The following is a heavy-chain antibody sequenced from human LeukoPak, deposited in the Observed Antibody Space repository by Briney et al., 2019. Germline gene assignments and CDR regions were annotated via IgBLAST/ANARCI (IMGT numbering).Heavy chain of an antibody. V-gene: IGHV6-1*01. CDR1: GDSVSSNIAA. D-gene: IGHD3-9*01. CDR3: ARDLTYYDILTGFQN. CDR2: TYYRSKWYN. J-gene: IGHJ4*02. Sequence: SQTLSLTCAISGDSVSSNIAAWNWIRQSPSRGLEWLGRTYYRSKWYNDYAVSVNSRITINPDTSTNQFSLQLDSVTPEDTAVYYCARDLTYYDILTGFQNWGRGTLVTVSS.